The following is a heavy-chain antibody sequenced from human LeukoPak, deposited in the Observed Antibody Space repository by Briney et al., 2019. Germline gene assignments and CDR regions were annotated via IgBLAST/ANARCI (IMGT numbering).Heavy chain of an antibody. CDR2: INVNGGAM. CDR1: GFSFKDYY. CDR3: ASGPRILAAGSYYFDY. D-gene: IGHD6-13*01. V-gene: IGHV3-11*01. Sequence: GSLRLSCAASGFSFKDYYFSWIRQAPGKGLEWVSFINVNGGAMYYADFVKGRFTISRDNAKSSLYLEMNSLRVEDTAVYYCASGPRILAAGSYYFDYWGQGSLVTVSS. J-gene: IGHJ4*02.